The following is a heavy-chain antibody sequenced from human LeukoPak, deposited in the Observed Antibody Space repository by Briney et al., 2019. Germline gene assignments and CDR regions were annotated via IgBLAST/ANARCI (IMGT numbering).Heavy chain of an antibody. Sequence: ASVKVSCKASGGTFSSYAISWVRQAPGQGLEWMGGIIPIFGTANYAQKFQGRVTITADESTSTAYMELSSLRSEDTAVYYCARGEWVYCSSTSCPPSYWGQGTLVTVSS. D-gene: IGHD2-2*01. J-gene: IGHJ4*02. V-gene: IGHV1-69*13. CDR3: ARGEWVYCSSTSCPPSY. CDR1: GGTFSSYA. CDR2: IIPIFGTA.